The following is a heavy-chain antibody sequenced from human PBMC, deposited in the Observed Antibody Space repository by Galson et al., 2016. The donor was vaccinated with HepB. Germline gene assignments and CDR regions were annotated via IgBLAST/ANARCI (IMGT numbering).Heavy chain of an antibody. D-gene: IGHD3-22*01. V-gene: IGHV3-30*18. CDR3: AKVVGYYDSSGDFDY. CDR1: RFAFSSNG. CDR2: ISYDGSNT. Sequence: LRLSCAASRFAFSSNGMHWVRPAPGQGLEWVAFISYDGSNTHYADSVKGRFTISRDNSKDTLYLQMSSLRTEDTAVYYCAKVVGYYDSSGDFDYWGQGTLVTCSS. J-gene: IGHJ4*02.